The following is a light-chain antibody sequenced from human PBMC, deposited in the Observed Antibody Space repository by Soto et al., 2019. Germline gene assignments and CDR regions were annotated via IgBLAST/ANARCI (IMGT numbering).Light chain of an antibody. V-gene: IGLV2-8*01. CDR2: EVS. Sequence: QSALTQPPSASGSPGQSVTISCTGTSSDIGAYNYVSWYQQYPGKALKLMIFEVSKRPSGVPDRFSGSKSGNTASLTVSGLQAEDEADYYCCSYAGSNNLIFGTGTKVTVL. CDR3: CSYAGSNNLI. J-gene: IGLJ1*01. CDR1: SSDIGAYNY.